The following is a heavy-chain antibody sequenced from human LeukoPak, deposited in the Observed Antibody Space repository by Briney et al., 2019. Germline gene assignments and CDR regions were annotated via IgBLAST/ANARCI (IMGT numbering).Heavy chain of an antibody. V-gene: IGHV4-4*07. J-gene: IGHJ4*02. D-gene: IGHD6-19*01. Sequence: PSETLSLTCTVSGDFISGSYWSWIRQPAGKGLEWIGRIYTTGTANYNPSLTSRVTISVDTSKNQFSLKLSSVTAADTAVYYCARASSSGWYADSWGQGTLVTVSS. CDR3: ARASSSGWYADS. CDR2: IYTTGTA. CDR1: GDFISGSY.